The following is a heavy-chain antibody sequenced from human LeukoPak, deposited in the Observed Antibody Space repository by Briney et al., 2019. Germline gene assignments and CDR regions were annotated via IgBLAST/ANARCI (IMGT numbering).Heavy chain of an antibody. CDR2: VCYDGSNK. D-gene: IGHD2-15*01. CDR1: GFTFSSFG. V-gene: IGHV3-33*01. CDR3: ARDVVAATQTFSYGMDV. Sequence: GGSLRLSCAASGFTFSSFGIHWVRQATGKGLEWVAIVCYDGSNKYYEDSVKGRFTISRDNSKNTLYLQMNSLRAEDTAVYYCARDVVAATQTFSYGMDVWGQGTTVTVSS. J-gene: IGHJ6*02.